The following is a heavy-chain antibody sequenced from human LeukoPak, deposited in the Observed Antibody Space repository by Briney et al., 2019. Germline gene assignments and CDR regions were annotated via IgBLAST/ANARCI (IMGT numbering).Heavy chain of an antibody. D-gene: IGHD2-15*01. J-gene: IGHJ5*02. CDR2: ISGSGGNT. CDR1: GFTFSSYA. V-gene: IGHV3-23*01. CDR3: AKDHLGYCSGGSCYSGWSP. Sequence: PGGSLRLSCAASGFTFSSYAMSCVRQAPGKGLEWVSAISGSGGNTYYADSVKGRFTISRDNSKNTLYLQMNSLRAEDTAVYYCAKDHLGYCSGGSCYSGWSPWGQGTLVTVSS.